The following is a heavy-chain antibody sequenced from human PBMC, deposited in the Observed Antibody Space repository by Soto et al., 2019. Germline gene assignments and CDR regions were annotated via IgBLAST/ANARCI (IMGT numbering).Heavy chain of an antibody. CDR3: ATPWSYYDSNGDHFDY. D-gene: IGHD3-22*01. CDR2: FDPEDGET. CDR1: GYTLTELS. Sequence: ASVKVSCKVSGYTLTELSMHWVRQAPGKGLEWMGGFDPEDGETIYAQKFQGRVTMTEDTSTDTAYMELSSLRSEDTAVYYCATPWSYYDSNGDHFDYWGQGTLVTVSS. V-gene: IGHV1-24*01. J-gene: IGHJ4*02.